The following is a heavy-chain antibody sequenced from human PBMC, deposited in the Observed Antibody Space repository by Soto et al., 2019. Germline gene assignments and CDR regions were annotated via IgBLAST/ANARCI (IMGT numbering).Heavy chain of an antibody. J-gene: IGHJ6*02. V-gene: IGHV3-23*01. CDR3: AKVRASYLSASYFYYGLYV. Sequence: EVQRLESGGGWVRTGESLRLSCAASGFTFSHYVLSWVRQAPGRGLEWVSSSSGSGSSVYLADSVRGRFTMSRDLSRNTLSMPMNRLRAEDTAIYYCAKVRASYLSASYFYYGLYVWGQGSTVTVSS. D-gene: IGHD3-10*01. CDR1: GFTFSHYV. CDR2: SSGSGSSV.